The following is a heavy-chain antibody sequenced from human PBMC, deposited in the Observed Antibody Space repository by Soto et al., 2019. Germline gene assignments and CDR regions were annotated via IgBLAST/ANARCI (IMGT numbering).Heavy chain of an antibody. Sequence: VGSLRLSCAASGFTFSSYAMSWVRQAPGKGLEWVSAISGSGGSTYYADSVKGRFTISRDNSKNTLYLQMNSLRAEDTAVYYCAKDLRITIFGVVIHYYGMDVWGQGTTVTVSS. V-gene: IGHV3-23*01. CDR1: GFTFSSYA. D-gene: IGHD3-3*01. J-gene: IGHJ6*02. CDR3: AKDLRITIFGVVIHYYGMDV. CDR2: ISGSGGST.